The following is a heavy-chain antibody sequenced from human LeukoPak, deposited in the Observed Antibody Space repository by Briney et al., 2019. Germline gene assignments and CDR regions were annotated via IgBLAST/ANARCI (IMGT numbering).Heavy chain of an antibody. CDR2: IIPILGIA. D-gene: IGHD3-22*01. CDR1: GGTFSSYA. V-gene: IGHV1-69*04. CDR3: AREEANYYDSSGTTH. Sequence: GASVKVSCKASGGTFSSYAISWVRQAPGQGLEWMGRIIPILGIANYAQKFQGRVTITADKSTSTAYMELSSLRSEDTAVYYCAREEANYYDSSGTTHWGQGTLVTVSS. J-gene: IGHJ4*02.